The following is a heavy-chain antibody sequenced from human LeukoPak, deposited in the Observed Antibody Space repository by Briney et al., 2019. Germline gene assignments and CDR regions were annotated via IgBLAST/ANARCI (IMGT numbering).Heavy chain of an antibody. D-gene: IGHD6-13*01. Sequence: SETLSLTCTVSGGSISSYYWSWIRQPPGKGLEWIGYIYYSGSTNYNPSLKSRVTISVGTSKNQFSLKLSSVTAADTAVYYCARLAAAAGSYYFDYWGQGTLVTVSS. CDR2: IYYSGST. J-gene: IGHJ4*02. V-gene: IGHV4-59*01. CDR1: GGSISSYY. CDR3: ARLAAAAGSYYFDY.